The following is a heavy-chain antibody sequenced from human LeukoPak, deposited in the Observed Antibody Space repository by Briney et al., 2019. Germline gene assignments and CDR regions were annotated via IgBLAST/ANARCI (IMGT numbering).Heavy chain of an antibody. Sequence: GGSVKVSCKASGYTFTSYGISWVRQAPGQGLEWMGWISAYNGNTNYAQKLQGRVTMTTDTSTSTAYMELRSLRSDDTAVYYCARAPRLVVPAAMVYWGQGTLVTVYS. CDR1: GYTFTSYG. J-gene: IGHJ4*02. CDR3: ARAPRLVVPAAMVY. D-gene: IGHD2-2*01. V-gene: IGHV1-18*01. CDR2: ISAYNGNT.